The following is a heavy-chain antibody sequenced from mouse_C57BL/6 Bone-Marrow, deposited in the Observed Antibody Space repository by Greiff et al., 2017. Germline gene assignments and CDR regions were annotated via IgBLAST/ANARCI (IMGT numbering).Heavy chain of an antibody. Sequence: QVQLQQSGAELVRPGASVKLSCKASGYTFTDYYINWVKQRPGQGLEWIARIYPGSGNTYYNEKFKGKATLTAEKSSSTAYMQLSSLTSEDSAVYFCALYYYGYAMDYWGQGTSVTVSS. CDR1: GYTFTDYY. CDR3: ALYYYGYAMDY. J-gene: IGHJ4*01. CDR2: IYPGSGNT. D-gene: IGHD1-1*01. V-gene: IGHV1-76*01.